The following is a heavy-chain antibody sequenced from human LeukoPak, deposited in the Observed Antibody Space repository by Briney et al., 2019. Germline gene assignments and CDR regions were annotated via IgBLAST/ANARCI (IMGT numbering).Heavy chain of an antibody. D-gene: IGHD4-17*01. J-gene: IGHJ4*02. CDR2: ISSSSSYI. CDR1: GFPFSSYS. V-gene: IGHV3-21*01. Sequence: PGGSLRLSCAASGFPFSSYSMNWVRQAPGKGLEWVSSISSSSSYIYYADSVKGRFTISRDNAKNSLYLQMNSLRAEDTAVYYCARDWGTTVTTSGIDYWGQGTLVTVSS. CDR3: ARDWGTTVTTSGIDY.